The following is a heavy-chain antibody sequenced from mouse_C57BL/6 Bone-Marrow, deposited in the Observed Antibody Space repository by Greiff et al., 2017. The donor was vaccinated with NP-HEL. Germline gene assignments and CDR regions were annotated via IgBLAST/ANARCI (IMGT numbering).Heavy chain of an antibody. Sequence: VQLQQPGAELVKPGASVKLSCKASGYTFTSYWMHWVKQRPGRGLEWIGRIDPNSGGTKYNEKFKSKATLTVDKPSSTAYMQLSSLTSEDSAVYYCARALLRPYWYFDVWGTGTTVTVSS. D-gene: IGHD1-2*01. CDR3: ARALLRPYWYFDV. J-gene: IGHJ1*03. CDR2: IDPNSGGT. CDR1: GYTFTSYW. V-gene: IGHV1-72*01.